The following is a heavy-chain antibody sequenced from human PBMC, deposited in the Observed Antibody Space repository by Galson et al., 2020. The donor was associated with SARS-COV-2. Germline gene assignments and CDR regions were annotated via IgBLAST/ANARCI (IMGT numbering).Heavy chain of an antibody. D-gene: IGHD1-1*01. CDR1: GDSITTSPFY. CDR3: ARHRGPTGPEGR. J-gene: IGHJ4*02. Sequence: SQTLSLTCTVPGDSITTSPFYWGWIRQPPGKGLEWIGSFFHSGDTRYNPSLKSRATISGDAPKNQFSLTLTSVTAADTAVYYCARHRGPTGPEGRWGQGTLVTVSS. V-gene: IGHV4-39*01. CDR2: FFHSGDT.